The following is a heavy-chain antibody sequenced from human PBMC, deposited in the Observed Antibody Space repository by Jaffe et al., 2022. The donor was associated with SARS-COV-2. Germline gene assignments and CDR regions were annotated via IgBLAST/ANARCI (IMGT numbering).Heavy chain of an antibody. CDR2: IYYSGST. CDR1: GGSISSSSYY. J-gene: IGHJ4*02. CDR3: ARHGGFGELSLDY. D-gene: IGHD3-10*01. V-gene: IGHV4-39*01. Sequence: QLQLQESGPGLVKPSETLSLTCTVSGGSISSSSYYWGWIRQPPGKGLEWIGSIYYSGSTYYNPSLKSRVTISVDTSKNQFSLKLSSVTAADTAVYYCARHGGFGELSLDYWGQGTLVTVSS.